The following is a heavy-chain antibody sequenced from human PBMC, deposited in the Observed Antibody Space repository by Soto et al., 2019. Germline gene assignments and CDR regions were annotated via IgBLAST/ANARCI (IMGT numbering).Heavy chain of an antibody. CDR1: GFNFGSYA. V-gene: IGHV3-23*01. D-gene: IGHD3-22*01. J-gene: IGHJ4*02. Sequence: EVQLLESGGGLEQPGGSRRLSCAASGFNFGSYAMTWVRQVPGKGLEWVADISGNGVNTDYADSVKGQFLISRDNVKNTVFLQMNSLRAEDTATYYCAKGGITMIVIVTATFYFDSWGQGTVVTVSS. CDR3: AKGGITMIVIVTATFYFDS. CDR2: ISGNGVNT.